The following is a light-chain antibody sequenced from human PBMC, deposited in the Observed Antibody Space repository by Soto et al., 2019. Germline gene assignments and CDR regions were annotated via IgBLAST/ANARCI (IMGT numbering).Light chain of an antibody. CDR3: MQALKTPRT. J-gene: IGKJ1*01. V-gene: IGKV2-28*01. Sequence: DIVMTQSPLSLPVTPGEPASISCRSSQSLLHSNGNNYLEWYLQKPGQSPQLLIYLGSSRASGVPDRFSGSGSGTDFTLKIRRVEAEDVGVSYCMQALKTPRTVGQGTKVEI. CDR1: QSLLHSNGNNY. CDR2: LGS.